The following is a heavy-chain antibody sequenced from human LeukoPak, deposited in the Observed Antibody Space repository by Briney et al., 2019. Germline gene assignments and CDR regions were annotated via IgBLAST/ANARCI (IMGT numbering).Heavy chain of an antibody. V-gene: IGHV4-39*07. J-gene: IGHJ3*01. CDR2: IYHSGST. CDR1: GGSISSSSYY. Sequence: SETLSLTCTVSGGSISSSSYYWGWIRQPPGKGLEWIGSIYHSGSTYFNPSLKSRVIISVDTSKNQFSLKLSSVTAADTAVYYCARTDYYGGGIFYYYGSDLWGQGTMVTVSS. D-gene: IGHD3-10*01. CDR3: ARTDYYGGGIFYYYGSDL.